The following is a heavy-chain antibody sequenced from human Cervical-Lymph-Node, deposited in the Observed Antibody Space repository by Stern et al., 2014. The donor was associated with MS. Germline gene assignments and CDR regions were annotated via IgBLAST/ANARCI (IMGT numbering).Heavy chain of an antibody. Sequence: DQLVESGPEVKKPGASVKVSCKASGYTFSNFGISWVRQAPGQGLERMGWIGAFNGNTKYARKLQGRVPMTTDTSTRTAYMELTSLASDDTAVYYCARDGHYATTYFDHWGQGTLVTVSS. CDR3: ARDGHYATTYFDH. J-gene: IGHJ4*02. CDR2: IGAFNGNT. D-gene: IGHD2-8*01. V-gene: IGHV1-18*01. CDR1: GYTFSNFG.